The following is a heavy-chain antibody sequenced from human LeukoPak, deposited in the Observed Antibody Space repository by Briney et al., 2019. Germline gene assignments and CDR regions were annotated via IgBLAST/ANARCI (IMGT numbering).Heavy chain of an antibody. Sequence: GGALRLSCAASGFTFSSYSMTWVRQAPGKGLEWVSSMKSRNSLIYYAHAVKGQFTISIDNAKNSGYLQMNSLRAEDTAVYYCARDRYGDYVYDSWGQGTLVTVSP. CDR3: ARDRYGDYVYDS. CDR2: MKSRNSLI. CDR1: GFTFSSYS. D-gene: IGHD4-17*01. J-gene: IGHJ4*02. V-gene: IGHV3-21*01.